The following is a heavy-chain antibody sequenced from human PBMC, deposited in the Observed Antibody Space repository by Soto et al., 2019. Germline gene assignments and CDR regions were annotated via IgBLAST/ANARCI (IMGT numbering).Heavy chain of an antibody. V-gene: IGHV3-23*01. D-gene: IGHD6-19*01. CDR1: GFSFVNYA. CDR3: AKATTNGGWFNPFDS. Sequence: WGALIVSCASSGFSFVNYAMNWVRQAPGKGPEWVSGLSGSGTSTYYADSVKGRFAISRDNSRDTLFLQMNSLTADDTAVYYCAKATTNGGWFNPFDSWGQGAMVTVSS. CDR2: LSGSGTST. J-gene: IGHJ4*02.